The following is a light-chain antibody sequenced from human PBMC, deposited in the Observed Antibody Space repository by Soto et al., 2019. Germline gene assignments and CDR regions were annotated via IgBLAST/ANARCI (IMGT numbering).Light chain of an antibody. Sequence: QSALTQPASVSGSPGQSITISCTGTSSDVGGHNYVSWYQQHPGKAPKLMIYEVSNRPSGVSNRFSGSKSGNTASLTISGLQAEDGADYYCSSYTITSTLVFGGGTQLTVL. V-gene: IGLV2-14*01. CDR1: SSDVGGHNY. J-gene: IGLJ2*01. CDR2: EVS. CDR3: SSYTITSTLV.